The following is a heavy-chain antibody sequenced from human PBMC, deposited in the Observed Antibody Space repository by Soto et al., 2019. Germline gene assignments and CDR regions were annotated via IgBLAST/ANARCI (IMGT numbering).Heavy chain of an antibody. J-gene: IGHJ4*02. V-gene: IGHV4-34*01. D-gene: IGHD3-22*01. CDR3: ARVADSTGYYLHX. CDR1: GGSFSGYY. CDR2: INHSGST. Sequence: PSETLCLTCAVYGGSFSGYYWSWIRQPPGKGLEWIGEINHSGSTNYNQSLKSRVTISVDTSKKQFSLKLSSVTAADTAVYYCARVADSTGYYLHXWGQGTLVTVSX.